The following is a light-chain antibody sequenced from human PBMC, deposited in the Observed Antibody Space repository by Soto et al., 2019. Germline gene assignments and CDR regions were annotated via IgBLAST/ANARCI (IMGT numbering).Light chain of an antibody. J-gene: IGKJ1*01. CDR3: QQYNKWPQT. CDR2: GAS. V-gene: IGKV3-15*01. CDR1: QSVNNN. Sequence: EIILTQSPASLSVSPGERATLSCRASQSVNNNLAWYQQKPGQAPRLLIYGASTRATGIPGRFRGSGSGTEFTLTITSLQSEDFAVYHCQQYNKWPQTFGQGTKVESK.